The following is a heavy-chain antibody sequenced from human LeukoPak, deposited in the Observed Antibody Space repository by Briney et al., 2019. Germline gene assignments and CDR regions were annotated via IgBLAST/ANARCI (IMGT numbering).Heavy chain of an antibody. Sequence: ASVKVSCKASGYTFTSYDINWVRQATGQGLEWMGWMNPNSGDTGYAQEFQGRVTMTRNTSISTAYMELSSLRSEDTAVYYCARGVDYYNWFDPWGRGTLVTVSS. J-gene: IGHJ5*02. V-gene: IGHV1-8*01. D-gene: IGHD5-12*01. CDR2: MNPNSGDT. CDR3: ARGVDYYNWFDP. CDR1: GYTFTSYD.